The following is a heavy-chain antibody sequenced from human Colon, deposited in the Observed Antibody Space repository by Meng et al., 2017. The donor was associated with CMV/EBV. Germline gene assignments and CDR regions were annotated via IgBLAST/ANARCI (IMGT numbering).Heavy chain of an antibody. CDR1: GFTFSSYS. J-gene: IGHJ4*02. CDR3: ARGWPPDY. Sequence: GGSLRLSCSTSGFTFSSYSLNWVRQALGKGLEWVSSITHTSDTYYADSLKGRFTLSRDNAQNSVYLQMDSLTAEDTAIYYCARGWPPDYWGQGTLVTVSS. CDR2: ITHTSDT. D-gene: IGHD6-13*01. V-gene: IGHV3-21*06.